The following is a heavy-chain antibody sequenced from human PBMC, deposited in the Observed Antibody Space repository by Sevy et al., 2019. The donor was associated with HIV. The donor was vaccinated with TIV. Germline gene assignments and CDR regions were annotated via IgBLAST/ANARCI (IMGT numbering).Heavy chain of an antibody. CDR1: GASISSSC. V-gene: IGHV4-59*01. Sequence: SETLSLTCTISGASISSSCWSWIRQSPGKGLEWVGNLRQSGSTHFNPSLSTRVTISLDRSKNQFSLSLTSVTAADTAVYFCARLQDYGSGSFSPWFGPWGQGILVTVSS. CDR3: ARLQDYGSGSFSPWFGP. J-gene: IGHJ5*02. D-gene: IGHD3-10*01. CDR2: LRQSGST.